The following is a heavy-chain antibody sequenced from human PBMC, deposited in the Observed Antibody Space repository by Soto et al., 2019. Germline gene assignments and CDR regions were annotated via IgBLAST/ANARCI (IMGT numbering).Heavy chain of an antibody. J-gene: IGHJ6*02. Sequence: SETLSLTCTVSGGSISSYYWSWIRQPPGKGLEWIGYIYYSGSTYYNPSLKSRVTISVDTSKNQFSLKLSSVTAADTAVYYCARVGRITTATLYGLDVWGQGTTVTVSS. D-gene: IGHD2-15*01. V-gene: IGHV4-30-4*01. CDR3: ARVGRITTATLYGLDV. CDR1: GGSISSYY. CDR2: IYYSGST.